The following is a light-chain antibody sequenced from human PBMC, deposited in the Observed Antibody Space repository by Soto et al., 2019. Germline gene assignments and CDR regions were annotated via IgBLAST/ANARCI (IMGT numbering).Light chain of an antibody. J-gene: IGKJ2*01. Sequence: EVVLTQSPATLSLSPGERATLSCRASQSVSSYFDWYQQKRGQAPRLLIYDASNRATGIPARFSGSGSWTEFSLPISSREHEDVAVYYCQQRSYWTQNTFGHGTKLEIK. CDR3: QQRSYWTQNT. CDR2: DAS. V-gene: IGKV3-11*01. CDR1: QSVSSY.